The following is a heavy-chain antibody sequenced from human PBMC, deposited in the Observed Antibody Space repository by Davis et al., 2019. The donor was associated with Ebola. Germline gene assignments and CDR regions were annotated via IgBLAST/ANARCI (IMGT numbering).Heavy chain of an antibody. CDR2: IDPSDSYT. CDR1: GYSFTSYW. V-gene: IGHV5-10-1*01. D-gene: IGHD2-2*02. CDR3: AGTNTLDY. Sequence: KVSCKGSGYSFTSYWISWVRQMPGKGLEWMGRIDPSDSYTNYSPSFQGHVTISADKSISTACLQWSSLKASDTAMYYCAGTNTLDYWGQGTLVTVSS. J-gene: IGHJ4*02.